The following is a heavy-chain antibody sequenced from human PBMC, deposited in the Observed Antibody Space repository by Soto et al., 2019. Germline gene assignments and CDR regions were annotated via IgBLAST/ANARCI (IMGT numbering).Heavy chain of an antibody. Sequence: SETLSLTCTVSGGSISSYYWSWIRQPPGKGLEWIGYIYYSGSTNYNPSLKSRVTISVDTSKNQFSLKLSSVTAADTAVYYCASAEYCTNGVCYNFDYWGQGTLVTVSS. J-gene: IGHJ4*02. V-gene: IGHV4-59*08. CDR2: IYYSGST. CDR3: ASAEYCTNGVCYNFDY. CDR1: GGSISSYY. D-gene: IGHD2-8*01.